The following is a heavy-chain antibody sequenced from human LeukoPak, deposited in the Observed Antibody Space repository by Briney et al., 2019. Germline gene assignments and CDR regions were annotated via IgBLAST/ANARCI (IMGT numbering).Heavy chain of an antibody. CDR3: AGESGSGGDFDY. V-gene: IGHV3-33*01. D-gene: IGHD1-26*01. CDR2: LGYDGSRD. J-gene: IGHJ4*02. Sequence: GGSLRLSCAASGFSFRAHDMHWVRQAPGKGLEWVALLGYDGSRDYYTDSVKGRFTTARDNAKHTLYMQMNSMRVEETAVYYWAGESGSGGDFDYWGQGTLVTVSS. CDR1: GFSFRAHD.